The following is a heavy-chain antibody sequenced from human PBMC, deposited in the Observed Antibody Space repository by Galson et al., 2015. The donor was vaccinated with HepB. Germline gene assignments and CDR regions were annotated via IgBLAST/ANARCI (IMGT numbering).Heavy chain of an antibody. CDR2: IKSKTDGGTT. CDR3: TTEEYCSGGSCYHDY. V-gene: IGHV3-15*01. J-gene: IGHJ4*02. Sequence: SLRLSCAASGFTFSNAWMSWVRQAPGKGLEWVGRIKSKTDGGTTDYAAPVKGRFTISRDDSKNTLYLQMNSLKTEDTAVYYCTTEEYCSGGSCYHDYWGQGTLVTVSS. D-gene: IGHD2-15*01. CDR1: GFTFSNAW.